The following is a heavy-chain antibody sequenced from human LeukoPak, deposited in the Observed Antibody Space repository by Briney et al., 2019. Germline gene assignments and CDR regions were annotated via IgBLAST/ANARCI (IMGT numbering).Heavy chain of an antibody. D-gene: IGHD1-14*01. CDR3: AKGSGINHYHWIDP. V-gene: IGHV3-23*01. J-gene: IGHJ5*02. Sequence: GGSLRLSCAASGFTFSTYAMGWVRQAPGKGLEWVSGISGGGGSTYYADSVKGRFTISRDNSKNTLYLQLDSLRAEDTALYYCAKGSGINHYHWIDPWGQGTLVTVSS. CDR2: ISGGGGST. CDR1: GFTFSTYA.